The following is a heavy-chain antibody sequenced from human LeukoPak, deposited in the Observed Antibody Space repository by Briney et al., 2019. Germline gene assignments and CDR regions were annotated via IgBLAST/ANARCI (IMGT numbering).Heavy chain of an antibody. CDR3: ARYASGSYLDL. D-gene: IGHD3-10*01. J-gene: IGHJ4*02. CDR1: GGSISSYY. CDR2: IYYSGST. V-gene: IGHV4-59*08. Sequence: PSETLSLTCTVSGGSISSYYWSWIRQPPGKGLEWIGYIYYSGSTNSNPSLKSRVTISVDTSKNQFSLNLNSVTAADTAVYYCARYASGSYLDLWDQGTLVTVSS.